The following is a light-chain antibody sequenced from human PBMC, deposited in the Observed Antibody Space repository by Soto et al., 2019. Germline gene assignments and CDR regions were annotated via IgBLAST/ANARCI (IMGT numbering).Light chain of an antibody. V-gene: IGLV1-40*01. CDR1: SSNIGAGYD. J-gene: IGLJ2*01. CDR3: QSYDRSLSGSI. Sequence: QSVLTQPPSVSGAPGQWVTISCTGSSSNIGAGYDVHWYQQLPGTAPKLLIYGNSNRPSGVPDRFSGSKSGTSASLAITGLQAEDVADYSGQSYDRSLSGSIFGGGTKLTVL. CDR2: GNS.